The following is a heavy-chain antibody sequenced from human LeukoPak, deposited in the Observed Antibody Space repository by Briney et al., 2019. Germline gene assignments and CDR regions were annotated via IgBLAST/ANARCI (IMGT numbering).Heavy chain of an antibody. V-gene: IGHV3-33*01. CDR1: GFTFSSYG. CDR2: IWYDGSNK. D-gene: IGHD2-2*01. J-gene: IGHJ3*02. CDR3: ARGGDIVVVPAASDAFDI. Sequence: GGSLRLSCAASGFTFSSYGMHWVRQAPGKGLEWVAVIWYDGSNKYYADSVKGRFTISRDNSKNTLYLQMNSLRAEDTVVYYCARGGDIVVVPAASDAFDIWGQGTMVTVSS.